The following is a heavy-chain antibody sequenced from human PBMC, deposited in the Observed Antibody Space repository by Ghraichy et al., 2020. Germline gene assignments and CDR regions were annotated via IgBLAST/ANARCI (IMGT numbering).Heavy chain of an antibody. J-gene: IGHJ4*02. CDR1: GGSFSGYY. D-gene: IGHD6-13*01. CDR3: ARGRYSSSPGGG. Sequence: QTLSLTCAVYGGSFSGYYWSWIRQPPGKGLEWIGEINHSGSTNYNPSLKSQVTISVDTSKNQFSLKLSSVTAADTAVYYCARGRYSSSPGGGWGQGTLVTVSS. V-gene: IGHV4-34*01. CDR2: INHSGST.